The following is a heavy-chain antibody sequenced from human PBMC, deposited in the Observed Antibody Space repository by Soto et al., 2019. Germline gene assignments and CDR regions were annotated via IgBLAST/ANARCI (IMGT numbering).Heavy chain of an antibody. CDR2: ISSGSTIT. CDR1: GFALSDYG. J-gene: IGHJ4*02. CDR3: ARSDGPSSGTVFDY. Sequence: ETLSLSCGASGFALSDYGLNWVRQAPGKGLEWVSYISSGSTITYYADSVKGRLTISRENAKNSLYLQMNSLRAGDTAVYYCARSDGPSSGTVFDYWGQGTLVTVSS. V-gene: IGHV3-48*01. D-gene: IGHD3-22*01.